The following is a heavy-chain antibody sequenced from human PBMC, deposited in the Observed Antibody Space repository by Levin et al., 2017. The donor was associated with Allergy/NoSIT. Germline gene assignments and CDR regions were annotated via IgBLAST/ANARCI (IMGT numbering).Heavy chain of an antibody. Sequence: GESLKISCAASEFTFSSYDMSWVRQAPGKGLEWVSVISGSGGSSYYADSVKGRFTLSRDNSKNTLYLQMNSLRVEDTAVYYCAKNRRYSSTWYDPEYYFDYWGQGTLVTVSS. CDR3: AKNRRYSSTWYDPEYYFDY. V-gene: IGHV3-23*01. CDR1: EFTFSSYD. J-gene: IGHJ4*02. CDR2: ISGSGGSS. D-gene: IGHD6-13*01.